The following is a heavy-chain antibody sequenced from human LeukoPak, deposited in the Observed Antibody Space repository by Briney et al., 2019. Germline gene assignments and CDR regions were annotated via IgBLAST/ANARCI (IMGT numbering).Heavy chain of an antibody. V-gene: IGHV3-72*01. D-gene: IGHD3-10*01. CDR2: AKNKVNSYTT. CDR1: GFTFSDYY. Sequence: PGGSLRLSCAASGFTFSDYYMSWIRQAPGKGLEWVGRAKNKVNSYTTIYAASVKGRFTISRDDSKNSLYLQMNSLRAEDTAVYYCAREDYGSGSFDYWGQGTLVTVSS. J-gene: IGHJ4*02. CDR3: AREDYGSGSFDY.